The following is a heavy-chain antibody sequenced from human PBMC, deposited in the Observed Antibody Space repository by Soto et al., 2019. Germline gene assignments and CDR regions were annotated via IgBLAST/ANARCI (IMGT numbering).Heavy chain of an antibody. V-gene: IGHV4-30-4*01. Sequence: QLQLRESGPGLVKPSETLSLTCTVSGGSISGGVGGLYYWSWIRQPPGKGLEWIGYIYDSGSTYYDPSLQGRVTISVDTSKNQFSLRLSSVTAADPAVYYCAREVIPLTTDWYFDLGGRGTLVTVSS. J-gene: IGHJ2*01. CDR1: GGSISGGVGGLYY. D-gene: IGHD4-17*01. CDR3: AREVIPLTTDWYFDL. CDR2: IYDSGST.